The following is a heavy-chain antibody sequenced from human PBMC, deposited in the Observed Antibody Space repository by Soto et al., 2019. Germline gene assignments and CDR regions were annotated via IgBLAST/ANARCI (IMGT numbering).Heavy chain of an antibody. CDR3: ARGRTGSWFDP. J-gene: IGHJ5*02. D-gene: IGHD3-10*01. CDR2: INHSGST. V-gene: IGHV4-34*01. CDR1: GGYFSGYY. Sequence: SETLSLTCAVYGGYFSGYYWSWIRQPPGKGLEWIGEINHSGSTNYNPSLKSRVTISVDTSKNQFSLKLSSVTAADTAVYYCARGRTGSWFDPWGQGTLVTVSS.